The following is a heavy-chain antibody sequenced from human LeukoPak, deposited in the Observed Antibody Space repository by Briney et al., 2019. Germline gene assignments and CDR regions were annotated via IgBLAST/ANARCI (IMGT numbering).Heavy chain of an antibody. CDR1: GYTFTTYG. J-gene: IGHJ3*02. D-gene: IGHD3-10*01. CDR2: INTNTGNP. V-gene: IGHV7-4-1*02. CDR3: ARDPPMYYYGSGSYLGAFDI. Sequence: ASVKVSCKASGYTFTTYGITWVRQAPGQGLEWMGWINTNTGNPTYAQGFTGRFVFSLDTSVSTAYLQISSLKAEDTAVYYCARDPPMYYYGSGSYLGAFDIWGQGTMVTVSS.